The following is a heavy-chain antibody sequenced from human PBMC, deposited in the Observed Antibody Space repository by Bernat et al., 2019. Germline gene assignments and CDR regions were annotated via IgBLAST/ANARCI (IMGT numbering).Heavy chain of an antibody. V-gene: IGHV4-4*02. D-gene: IGHD4-17*01. CDR1: GGSISSSNW. Sequence: QVRLQESGPGVVKPAGTLSLTCAVSGGSISSSNWWSWVRQPPGKGLEWIGEVYHSGSTNYNPSLKSRVTISVDKTQNQFSLKLTSVTAADTAVYYCARDGGPYGDFSYYFDSWGQGTLVTVSS. J-gene: IGHJ4*02. CDR2: VYHSGST. CDR3: ARDGGPYGDFSYYFDS.